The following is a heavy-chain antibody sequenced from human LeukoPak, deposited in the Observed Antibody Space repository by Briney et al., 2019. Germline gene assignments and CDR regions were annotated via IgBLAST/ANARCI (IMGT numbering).Heavy chain of an antibody. CDR3: ARTMAGQWLRTQYNWFDP. V-gene: IGHV1-18*01. Sequence: ASVKVSCKASGYTFTSYGISWVRQAPGQGLEWMGWISAYNGNTNYAQKLQGRVTMTTDTSTSTAYMELRSLRSDDTAVYYCARTMAGQWLRTQYNWFDPWGQETLVTVSS. J-gene: IGHJ5*02. CDR1: GYTFTSYG. CDR2: ISAYNGNT. D-gene: IGHD6-19*01.